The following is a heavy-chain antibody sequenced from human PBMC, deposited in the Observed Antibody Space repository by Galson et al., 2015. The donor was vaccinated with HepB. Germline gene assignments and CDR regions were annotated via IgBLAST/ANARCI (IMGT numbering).Heavy chain of an antibody. CDR2: INPSGGST. V-gene: IGHV1-46*01. Sequence: GYTFTSYYMHWVRQAPGQGLEWMGIINPSGGSTSYAQKFQGRVTMTRDTSTSTVYMELSSLRSEDTAVYYCARDGGTGDIVVVPAPTSDYWGQGTLVTVSS. CDR1: GYTFTSYY. D-gene: IGHD2-2*01. CDR3: ARDGGTGDIVVVPAPTSDY. J-gene: IGHJ4*02.